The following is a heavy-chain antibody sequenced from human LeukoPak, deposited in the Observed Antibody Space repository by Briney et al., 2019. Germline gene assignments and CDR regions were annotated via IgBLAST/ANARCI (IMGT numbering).Heavy chain of an antibody. V-gene: IGHV1-2*02. D-gene: IGHD4-17*01. Sequence: ASVKVSFQASGYPFTGYYMHWVRPAPGQGLEWMGWINPNSGGTNYAQKFQGRVTMTRDTSISTAYMELSRLRSDDTAVYYCARDYGDYYFDYWGQGTLVTVSS. CDR1: GYPFTGYY. CDR3: ARDYGDYYFDY. CDR2: INPNSGGT. J-gene: IGHJ4*02.